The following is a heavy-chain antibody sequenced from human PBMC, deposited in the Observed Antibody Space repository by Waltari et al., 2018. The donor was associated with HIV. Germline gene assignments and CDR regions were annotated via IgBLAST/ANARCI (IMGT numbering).Heavy chain of an antibody. V-gene: IGHV4-34*02. J-gene: IGHJ6*02. CDR1: GGSFSGSY. CDR3: ARLRWDASFYYGLDV. D-gene: IGHD4-17*01. Sequence: QVQLLQCGPGLLKPSEPLSLTCAVYGGSFSGSYWTWIRQPPGKGLQWLAEIYHSGAANYNPSLKSRVTISVDTSKNQFSLKLRSVTAADTAVYYCARLRWDASFYYGLDVWGQGTTVTVSS. CDR2: IYHSGAA.